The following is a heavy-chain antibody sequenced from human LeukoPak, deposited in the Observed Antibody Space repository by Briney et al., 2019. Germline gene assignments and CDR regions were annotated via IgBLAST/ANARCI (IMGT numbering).Heavy chain of an antibody. CDR1: GYTFSDYY. D-gene: IGHD4-23*01. CDR3: ARGLDFGGNGYYFDC. CDR2: INPKRGGT. J-gene: IGHJ4*02. Sequence: ASVEVSCKASGYTFSDYYMHWVRQAPGQGLEWMGWINPKRGGTTYAEKFRGRVTMTRDTSITTAYMELSRLRSDDTAMYYCARGLDFGGNGYYFDCWGQGTLVTVSS. V-gene: IGHV1-2*02.